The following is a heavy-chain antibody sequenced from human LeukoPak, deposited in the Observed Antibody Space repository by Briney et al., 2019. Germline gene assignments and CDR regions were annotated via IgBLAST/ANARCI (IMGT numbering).Heavy chain of an antibody. J-gene: IGHJ4*02. CDR2: ISSSSSYI. Sequence: GGSLRLSCAASGFTFSSYTMIWVRQAPGKGLEWVSSISSSSSYIYYADSVKGRFTISRDNAKNSLYLQMNSLRAEDTAFYYCARDPGDILVAGTFDYWGQGTLVTVSS. CDR1: GFTFSSYT. D-gene: IGHD6-19*01. V-gene: IGHV3-21*04. CDR3: ARDPGDILVAGTFDY.